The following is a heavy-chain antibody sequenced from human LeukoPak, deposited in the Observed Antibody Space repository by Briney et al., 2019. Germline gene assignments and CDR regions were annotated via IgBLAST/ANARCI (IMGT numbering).Heavy chain of an antibody. V-gene: IGHV1-18*01. Sequence: GASVKVSCKASGYTFTSYGISWVRQAPGQGLEWMGWISAYNGNTNYAQKLQGRVTMTTDTSTSTAYMELRSLRSDDTAVYCCARVGSSWYSPQVFDYWGQGTLVTVSS. CDR3: ARVGSSWYSPQVFDY. CDR1: GYTFTSYG. D-gene: IGHD6-13*01. CDR2: ISAYNGNT. J-gene: IGHJ4*02.